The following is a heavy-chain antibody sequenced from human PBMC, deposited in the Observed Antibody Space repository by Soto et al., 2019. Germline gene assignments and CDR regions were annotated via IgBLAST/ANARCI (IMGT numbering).Heavy chain of an antibody. CDR1: GYSFTSYW. CDR3: ARHQRSYELAQDPSGWYYYYYGMDV. V-gene: IGHV5-51*01. Sequence: PGESLKISCKGSGYSFTSYWIGWVRQMPGKGLEWMGIIYPGDSDTRYSPSFQGQVTISADKSISTAYLQWSSLKASDTAMYYCARHQRSYELAQDPSGWYYYYYGMDVWGQGTTVTVSS. CDR2: IYPGDSDT. D-gene: IGHD3-16*01. J-gene: IGHJ6*02.